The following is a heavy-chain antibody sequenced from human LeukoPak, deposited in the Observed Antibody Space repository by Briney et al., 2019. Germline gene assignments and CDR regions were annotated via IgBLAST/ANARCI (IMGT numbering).Heavy chain of an antibody. CDR1: GGSISSYY. CDR2: IYYSGST. CDR3: ARRRDSSGYYRDAFDI. J-gene: IGHJ3*02. V-gene: IGHV4-59*08. D-gene: IGHD3-22*01. Sequence: SETLSLTCTVSGGSISSYYWSWIRQPPGKGLEWIGYIYYSGSTNYNPPLKSRVTISVDTSKSQFSLKLSSVTAADTAVYYCARRRDSSGYYRDAFDIWGQGTMVTVSS.